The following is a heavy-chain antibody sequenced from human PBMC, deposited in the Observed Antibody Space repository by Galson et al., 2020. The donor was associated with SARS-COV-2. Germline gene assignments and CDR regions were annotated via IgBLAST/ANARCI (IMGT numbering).Heavy chain of an antibody. CDR1: GYTFSQYT. Sequence: ASVKVSCKASGYTFSQYTVHWVRQAPGERLEWMGRISADNDKTKYSQRFQGRVTITRDTSASTAYMELSSLRSEDTAVYYCARSTSYDILTGYYVGVTLLDHWGQGTLVTVSS. D-gene: IGHD3-9*01. CDR2: ISADNDKT. CDR3: ARSTSYDILTGYYVGVTLLDH. J-gene: IGHJ4*02. V-gene: IGHV1-3*01.